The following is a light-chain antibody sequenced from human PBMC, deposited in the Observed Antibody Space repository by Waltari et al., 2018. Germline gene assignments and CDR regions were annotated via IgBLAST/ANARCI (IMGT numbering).Light chain of an antibody. J-gene: IGLJ3*02. CDR3: SSFESSRTWV. Sequence: QSALTQPASVSGSPGQSITISCSGTSADIGRYNLVAWYQQLPGNAPKLVISEVTERPSELSNRFSGSKSGNTASLTISGLQAEDEADYYCSSFESSRTWVFGGGTKLTVL. CDR1: SADIGRYNL. CDR2: EVT. V-gene: IGLV2-23*02.